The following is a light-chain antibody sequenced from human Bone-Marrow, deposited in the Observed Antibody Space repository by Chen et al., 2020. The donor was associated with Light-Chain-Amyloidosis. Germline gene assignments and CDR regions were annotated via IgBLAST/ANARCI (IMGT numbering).Light chain of an antibody. CDR1: QSVLYSSNNKNY. CDR3: QQYYSTPRT. V-gene: IGKV4-1*01. Sequence: DIVMTQSPDSLAVSLGERATINCKSSQSVLYSSNNKNYLAWYQQKPGQPPMLLIYWASTRESGVPDRFSGSGSVTDFTLTISSLQAENVAVYYCQQYYSTPRTFGQGTKVEIK. CDR2: WAS. J-gene: IGKJ1*01.